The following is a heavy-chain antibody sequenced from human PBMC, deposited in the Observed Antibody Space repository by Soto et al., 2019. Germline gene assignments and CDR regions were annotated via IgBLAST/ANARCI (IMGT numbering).Heavy chain of an antibody. CDR1: GFTFSSYD. CDR3: ASGGWGSSWYEGGSRIDY. Sequence: EVQLVESGGGLVQPGGSLRLSCAASGFTFSSYDMHWVRQVTGKGLERVSAIGAAGDTYYPDSVKGRFTIPRENAKNSLYLQMNSLRAEDTAVYYCASGGWGSSWYEGGSRIDYWGQGTLVTVSS. CDR2: IGAAGDT. J-gene: IGHJ4*02. D-gene: IGHD6-13*01. V-gene: IGHV3-13*01.